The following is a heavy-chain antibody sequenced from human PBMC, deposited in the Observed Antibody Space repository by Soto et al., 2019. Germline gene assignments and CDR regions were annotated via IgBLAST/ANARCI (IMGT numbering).Heavy chain of an antibody. J-gene: IGHJ4*02. CDR1: GDSISSSIW. Sequence: QVQLQESGPGLVKPSGTLSLTCAVSGDSISSSIWWTWVRQPPGKGLEWIGEVYHSGSTKYNPSRKCLVTISVDTPKNQFSLHLTSVTAADTAVYYCVRGGEYRFVYWGQVTLVTVSS. CDR2: VYHSGST. CDR3: VRGGEYRFVY. D-gene: IGHD4-17*01. V-gene: IGHV4-4*02.